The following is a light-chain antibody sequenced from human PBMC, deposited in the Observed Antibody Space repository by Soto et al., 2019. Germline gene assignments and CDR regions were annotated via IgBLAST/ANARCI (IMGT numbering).Light chain of an antibody. V-gene: IGKV1-39*01. J-gene: IGKJ2*01. CDR2: AAS. Sequence: DIQMTQSASSLSASIGDRVTITCRASQSVRTHLNWYHQKPGKAPELLIYAASSLQAGVTSRFSGSGSGTDFTLTISSLHPEDFGDYYCQQRYSPPRTFGQGTNLEIK. CDR3: QQRYSPPRT. CDR1: QSVRTH.